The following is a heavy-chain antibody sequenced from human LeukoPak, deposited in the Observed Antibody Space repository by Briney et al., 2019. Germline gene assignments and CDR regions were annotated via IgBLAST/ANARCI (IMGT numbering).Heavy chain of an antibody. J-gene: IGHJ4*02. CDR2: FYTSGRT. CDR3: ARDDEVARFDY. CDR1: GGSISSYY. D-gene: IGHD2-15*01. Sequence: SETLSLTCTVSGGSISSYYWSWIREPAGKGLGWIGRFYTSGRTNYNPSLKSRVTMSVDTSKNQFSLKLSSVTAADTAVYYCARDDEVARFDYWGQGTLVTVSS. V-gene: IGHV4-4*07.